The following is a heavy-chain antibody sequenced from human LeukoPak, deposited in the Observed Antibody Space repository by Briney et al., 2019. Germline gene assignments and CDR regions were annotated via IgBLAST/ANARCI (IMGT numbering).Heavy chain of an antibody. V-gene: IGHV3-23*01. CDR2: ISGSGGST. CDR1: GGSFSGYY. Sequence: PSETLSLTCAVYGGSFSGYYWSWVRQAPGKGLEWVSAISGSGGSTYYADSVKGRFTISRDNSKNTLYLQMNSLRAEDTAVYYCAKDLHTAMVFSHLAFDYWGQGTLVTVSS. D-gene: IGHD5-18*01. CDR3: AKDLHTAMVFSHLAFDY. J-gene: IGHJ4*02.